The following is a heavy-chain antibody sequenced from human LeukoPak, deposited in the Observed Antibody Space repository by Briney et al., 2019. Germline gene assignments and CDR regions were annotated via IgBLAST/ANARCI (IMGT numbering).Heavy chain of an antibody. V-gene: IGHV4-30-2*01. Sequence: PSQTLSLTCTVSGGSISSGGYYWSWIRQPPGKGLEWIGYIYHSGSTYYNPSLKSRVTISVDRSKNQFSLKLSSVTAADTAVYYCAKSGYSSGWLFDYWGQGTLVTVSS. CDR3: AKSGYSSGWLFDY. D-gene: IGHD6-19*01. J-gene: IGHJ4*02. CDR1: GGSISSGGYY. CDR2: IYHSGST.